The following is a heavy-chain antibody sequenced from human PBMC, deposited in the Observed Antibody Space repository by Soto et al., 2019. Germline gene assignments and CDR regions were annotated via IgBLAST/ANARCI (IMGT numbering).Heavy chain of an antibody. V-gene: IGHV1-69*13. CDR1: GGTFSSYA. Sequence: ASVKVSCKASGGTFSSYAISWVRQAPGQGLEWMGGIIPIFGTANYAQKFQGRVTITADESTSTAYMELSSLRSEDTAVYYCARATMIVVALPGLNFDLWGRGTLVTVSS. CDR3: ARATMIVVALPGLNFDL. D-gene: IGHD3-22*01. J-gene: IGHJ2*01. CDR2: IIPIFGTA.